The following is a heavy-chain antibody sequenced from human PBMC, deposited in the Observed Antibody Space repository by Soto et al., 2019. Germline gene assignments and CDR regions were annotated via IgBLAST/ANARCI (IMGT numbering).Heavy chain of an antibody. Sequence: GGSLRLSCAASGFTFSSYSMNWVRQAPGKGLEWVSSISSSSSYIYYADSVKGRFTISRDNAKNSLYLQMNSLRAEDTAVYYCARGSGYCSGGSCYSLAFDIWGQGTMVTVSS. D-gene: IGHD2-15*01. CDR3: ARGSGYCSGGSCYSLAFDI. J-gene: IGHJ3*02. CDR1: GFTFSSYS. V-gene: IGHV3-21*01. CDR2: ISSSSSYI.